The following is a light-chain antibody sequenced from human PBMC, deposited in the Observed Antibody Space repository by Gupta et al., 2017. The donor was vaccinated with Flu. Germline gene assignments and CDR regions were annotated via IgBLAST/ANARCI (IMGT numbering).Light chain of an antibody. CDR3: MQSLKISPFT. Sequence: DIVMTQSPLSLPVTPGEPPSISCRSSQSLLHSNGYNYLDWYLQKPGQSPQLLIYLRSNRASGVPDRFSGSGSGTDFTLKISRVEAEDVGVYYCMQSLKISPFTFGGGTKVEIK. CDR1: QSLLHSNGYNY. V-gene: IGKV2-28*01. J-gene: IGKJ4*01. CDR2: LRS.